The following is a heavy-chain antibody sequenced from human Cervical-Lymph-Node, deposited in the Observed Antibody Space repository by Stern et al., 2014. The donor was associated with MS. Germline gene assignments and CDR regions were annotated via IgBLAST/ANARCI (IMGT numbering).Heavy chain of an antibody. D-gene: IGHD6-13*01. Sequence: EVQLVESGAEVKKPGESLKISCKVSGYTFTNYWIAWVRQTPEKGLEWMGIIYPGDSDTRYNPSFQGQVTISADKSINTAYLQWSSLKASATAIYYCARSSSTWFWYYWGQGTLVTVSS. CDR2: IYPGDSDT. CDR1: GYTFTNYW. J-gene: IGHJ4*02. CDR3: ARSSSTWFWYY. V-gene: IGHV5-51*01.